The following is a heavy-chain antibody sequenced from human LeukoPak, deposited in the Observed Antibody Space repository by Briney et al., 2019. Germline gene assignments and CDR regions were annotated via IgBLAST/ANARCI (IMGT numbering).Heavy chain of an antibody. D-gene: IGHD6-19*01. V-gene: IGHV3-30*02. CDR3: ARACSSGWSPGDAFDI. CDR1: GFTFSTYG. Sequence: GGSLRLSCAASGFTFSTYGIHWARQAPGKGLEWVAFIRYDGSKTHYADSVKGRFTISRDNSKNTLYLQMNSLRAEDTAVYYCARACSSGWSPGDAFDIWGQGTMVTVSS. CDR2: IRYDGSKT. J-gene: IGHJ3*02.